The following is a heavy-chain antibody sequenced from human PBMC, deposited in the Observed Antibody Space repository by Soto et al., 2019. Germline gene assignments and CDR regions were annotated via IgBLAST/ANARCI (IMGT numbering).Heavy chain of an antibody. Sequence: PSETLSLTCTVSGGSISSSSYYWGWIRQPPGKGLEWIGSIYYSGSTYYNPSLKSRVTISVDTSKNQFSLKLSSVTAADTAVYTCARHERRGSSGYYPYYFDYWGQGTLVTVSS. CDR3: ARHERRGSSGYYPYYFDY. D-gene: IGHD3-22*01. CDR1: GGSISSSSYY. V-gene: IGHV4-39*01. CDR2: IYYSGST. J-gene: IGHJ4*02.